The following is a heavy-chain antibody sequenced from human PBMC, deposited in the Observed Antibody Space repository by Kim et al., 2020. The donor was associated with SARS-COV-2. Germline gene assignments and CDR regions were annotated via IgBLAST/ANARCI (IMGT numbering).Heavy chain of an antibody. Sequence: VKGRFTISRDNAKNSLYLQMNSLRAEDTAVYYCARDVTRLRFLGVGAFDIWGQGTMVTVSS. V-gene: IGHV3-48*03. CDR3: ARDVTRLRFLGVGAFDI. D-gene: IGHD3-3*01. J-gene: IGHJ3*02.